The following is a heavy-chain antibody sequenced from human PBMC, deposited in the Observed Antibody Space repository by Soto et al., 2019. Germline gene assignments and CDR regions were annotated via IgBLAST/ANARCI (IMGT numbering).Heavy chain of an antibody. V-gene: IGHV3-23*01. J-gene: IGHJ4*02. Sequence: GGSLRLSCAASGFTISSYAMSWVRQAPGKGLEWVSAISGSGGSTYYADSVKGRFTISRDNSKNTLYLQMNSLRAEDTAVYYCAKTDYVWGSYRPFDYWGQGTLVTVSS. CDR1: GFTISSYA. CDR3: AKTDYVWGSYRPFDY. CDR2: ISGSGGST. D-gene: IGHD3-16*02.